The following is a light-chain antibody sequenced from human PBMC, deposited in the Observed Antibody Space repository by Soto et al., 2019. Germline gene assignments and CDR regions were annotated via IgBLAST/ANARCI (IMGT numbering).Light chain of an antibody. J-gene: IGKJ4*02. CDR1: QTIDGY. CDR2: TKS. CDR3: PQYGSSGT. Sequence: IQLTQYPSSMDASVGSRVNITCWASQTIDGYLSWYQRKAGKCPDLLIHTKSDVQSGVPSRFSGSGSGTDFTLTISRLEPEDFAVYYCPQYGSSGTVGPVTKVEIK. V-gene: IGKV1-39*01.